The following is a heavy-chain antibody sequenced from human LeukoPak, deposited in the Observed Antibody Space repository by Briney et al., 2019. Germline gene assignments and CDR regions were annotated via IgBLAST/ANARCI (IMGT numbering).Heavy chain of an antibody. CDR3: ARGTRQAGTLFDY. J-gene: IGHJ4*02. V-gene: IGHV4-34*01. D-gene: IGHD3-10*01. CDR2: INHSGST. CDR1: GGSFSGYY. Sequence: SETLSLTCAVYGGSFSGYYWSWIRQPPGKGLEWIGEINHSGSTNYNPSLKSRVTISVDTSENQFSLKLSSVTAADTAVYYCARGTRQAGTLFDYWGQGTLVTVSS.